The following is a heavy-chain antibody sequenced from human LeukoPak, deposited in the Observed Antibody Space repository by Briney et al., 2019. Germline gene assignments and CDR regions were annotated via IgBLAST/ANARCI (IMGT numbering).Heavy chain of an antibody. CDR3: ARGQGIAARYYYYGMDV. Sequence: GGSLRLSCAASGFTVSSNYMSWVRQAPGKGLEWVSVIYSGGSTYYADSVKGRFTISRDNSKNTLYLQMNSLRAEDTAVYYCARGQGIAARYYYYGMDVWGQGTTVTVSS. V-gene: IGHV3-66*01. D-gene: IGHD6-6*01. CDR1: GFTVSSNY. J-gene: IGHJ6*02. CDR2: IYSGGST.